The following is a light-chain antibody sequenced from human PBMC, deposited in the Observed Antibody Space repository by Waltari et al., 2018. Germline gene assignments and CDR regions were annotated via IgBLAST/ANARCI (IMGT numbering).Light chain of an antibody. Sequence: EIVLTQSPGTLSLSPGERATLSCRASQSVTSSYLAWYQQKPGQAPGLLMYGASSRATGIPDRFSGSGSGTDFTLTISRLEPEDFAVYYCQQYGSSPPLTFGGGTKVEIK. V-gene: IGKV3-20*01. CDR2: GAS. CDR1: QSVTSSY. CDR3: QQYGSSPPLT. J-gene: IGKJ4*01.